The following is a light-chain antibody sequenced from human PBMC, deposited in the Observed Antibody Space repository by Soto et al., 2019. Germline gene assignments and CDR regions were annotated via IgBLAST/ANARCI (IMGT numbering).Light chain of an antibody. CDR1: QSVSSSY. V-gene: IGKV3-20*01. CDR2: GAS. Sequence: EIVLTQSPGTLSLSPGERATLSCRASQSVSSSYLAWYQQKPGQAPRLLIYGASSRATGIPDRFSGSGSGTDFTLTISRLEPEYFAVYYCQQYGSSPRLTFGGGTKVEIK. J-gene: IGKJ4*01. CDR3: QQYGSSPRLT.